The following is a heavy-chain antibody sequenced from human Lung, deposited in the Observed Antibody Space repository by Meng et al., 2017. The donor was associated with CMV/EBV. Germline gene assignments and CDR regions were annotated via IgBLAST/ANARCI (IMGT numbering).Heavy chain of an antibody. J-gene: IGHJ5*02. CDR3: ARGGNFDP. CDR2: ISTNTGTP. V-gene: IGHV7-4-1*02. Sequence: QVQLVQSGSELKTPGASVTVTCKASGYTFSTYTINWVRQAHGRGLEWMGWISTNTGTPTYTQGFTGRFVFSLDTSVSTAYLQISSLKAEDTAVYYCARGGNFDPWGQGTLVTVSS. CDR1: GYTFSTYT. D-gene: IGHD2/OR15-2a*01.